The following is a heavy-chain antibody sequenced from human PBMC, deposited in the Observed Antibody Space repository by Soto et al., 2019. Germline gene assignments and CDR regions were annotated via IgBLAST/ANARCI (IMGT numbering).Heavy chain of an antibody. Sequence: GGSLRLSCSVSGFTFSSYAIHWVRQAPGKGLEWVSAISGSGHTNYAQKFQERVTITRDMSTSTAYMELSSLRSEDTAVYYCAAASSTSGGYYGMDVWGQGTTVTVSS. D-gene: IGHD2-2*01. CDR2: ISGSGHT. V-gene: IGHV1-58*02. CDR3: AAASSTSGGYYGMDV. J-gene: IGHJ6*02. CDR1: GFTFSSYA.